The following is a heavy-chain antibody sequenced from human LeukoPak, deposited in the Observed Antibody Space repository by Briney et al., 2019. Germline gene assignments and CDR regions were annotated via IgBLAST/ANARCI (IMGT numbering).Heavy chain of an antibody. D-gene: IGHD1-26*01. CDR1: GGSFSGYY. Sequence: PSETLSLTCAVYGGSFSGYYWSWIRQPPGKGLEWIGEINHSGSTNYNPSLKSRVTISVDKSKNQFSLKLSSVTAADTAVYYCARVSSGATTVDYWGQGTLVTVSS. CDR3: ARVSSGATTVDY. J-gene: IGHJ4*02. CDR2: INHSGST. V-gene: IGHV4-34*01.